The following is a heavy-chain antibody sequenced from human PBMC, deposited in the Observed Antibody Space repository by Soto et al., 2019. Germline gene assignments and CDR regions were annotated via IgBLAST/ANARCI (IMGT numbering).Heavy chain of an antibody. D-gene: IGHD2-15*01. V-gene: IGHV3-66*01. J-gene: IGHJ6*04. Sequence: EVHLVESGGGLVQPGGSLRLSCAASGFTVSSKYMSWVRQAPGKGLEWVSLIQSGGPTYYADSVKGRFTISRDTSENTLHILMVGLRAEDTAVYYCARDDVLCDGVRCYGVPVDVWGKGTTVTVSS. CDR2: IQSGGPT. CDR1: GFTVSSKY. CDR3: ARDDVLCDGVRCYGVPVDV.